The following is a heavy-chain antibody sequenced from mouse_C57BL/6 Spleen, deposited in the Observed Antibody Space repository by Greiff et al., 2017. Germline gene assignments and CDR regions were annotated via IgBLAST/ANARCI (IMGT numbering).Heavy chain of an antibody. CDR3: ARRAYAMDY. V-gene: IGHV2-2*01. Sequence: VQGVESGPGLVQPSQSLSITCKVSGFSLTSYGVHWVRQSPGKGLEWLGVIWSGGSTDYNAAFISRLSICKDKSKRQVVFKINGLQADDTAIYCCARRAYAMDYWGQGTSVTVSS. CDR2: IWSGGST. CDR1: GFSLTSYG. J-gene: IGHJ4*01.